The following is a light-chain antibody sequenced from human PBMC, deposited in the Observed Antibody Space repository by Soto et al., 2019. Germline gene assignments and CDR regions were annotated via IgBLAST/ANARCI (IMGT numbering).Light chain of an antibody. J-gene: IGKJ1*01. V-gene: IGKV1-8*01. CDR3: QQYYEYPRT. CDR1: QALNGN. Sequence: AIRMTQSPSSLSASTGDRVAITCRASQALNGNLAWYQQKSGKAPKVLIYATSTLQSGVPSRFSASGSGTDFPLNITSLQSEDVATYYCQQYYEYPRTFGQGTKVEIK. CDR2: ATS.